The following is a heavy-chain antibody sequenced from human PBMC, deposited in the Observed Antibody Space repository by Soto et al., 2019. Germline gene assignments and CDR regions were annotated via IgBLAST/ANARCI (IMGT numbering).Heavy chain of an antibody. CDR1: GVTFSTSG. J-gene: IGHJ4*03. Sequence: QVQLVQSGAEVQKPGSSLKVSCKTSGVTFSTSGISWVRQGPGQGLEWMGGIIPLFGTPKYARKFQGRVSITADDSATTTYLELSGLSSDDTAIYNCARVSPSICGGGNCYRLDSYFDSWGQGSQVVVSS. V-gene: IGHV1-69*01. CDR3: ARVSPSICGGGNCYRLDSYFDS. D-gene: IGHD2-21*01. CDR2: IIPLFGTP.